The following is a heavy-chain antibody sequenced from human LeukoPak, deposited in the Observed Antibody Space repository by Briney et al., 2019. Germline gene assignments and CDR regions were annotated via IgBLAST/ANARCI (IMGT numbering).Heavy chain of an antibody. CDR2: IYYSGST. J-gene: IGHJ5*02. CDR3: ARPLGYCSSTSCDHWFDP. D-gene: IGHD2-2*01. CDR1: GGSISSSSYY. V-gene: IGHV4-39*01. Sequence: PSETLSLTCTVSGGSISSSSYYWGWIRQPPGKGLEWIGSIYYSGSTYYNPSLKSRVTISVDTSKNQFSLKLSSVTAADTAVYYCARPLGYCSSTSCDHWFDPWGQGTLVTVSS.